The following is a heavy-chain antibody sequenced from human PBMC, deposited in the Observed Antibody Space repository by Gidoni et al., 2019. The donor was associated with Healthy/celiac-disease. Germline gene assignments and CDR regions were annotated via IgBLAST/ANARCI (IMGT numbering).Heavy chain of an antibody. J-gene: IGHJ4*02. D-gene: IGHD1-1*01. CDR2: ISYDGSNK. CDR3: AREGQDGERLYYFDY. CDR1: GFTFRSYG. V-gene: IGHV3-30*03. Sequence: QVQLVESGGGVVQPGRSLRLSCAASGFTFRSYGMHWVRQAPGKGLEWVAVISYDGSNKYYADSVKGRFTISRDNSKNTLYLQMNSLRAEDTAVYYCAREGQDGERLYYFDYWGQGTLVTVSS.